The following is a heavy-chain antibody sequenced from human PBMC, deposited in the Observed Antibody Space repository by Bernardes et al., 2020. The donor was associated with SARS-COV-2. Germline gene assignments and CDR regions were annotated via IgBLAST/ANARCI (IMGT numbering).Heavy chain of an antibody. J-gene: IGHJ2*01. V-gene: IGHV4-38-2*01. D-gene: IGHD3-10*01. Sequence: SETLSLTCAVSGYSISSGYYWGCIRQPPGKGLEWIGSIYHSGSTYYNPSLKSRVTISVDTSKNQFSLKLSSVTAADTAVYYCAGILGYYYGSGSRTAAPDLWGRGTLVTVSS. CDR2: IYHSGST. CDR3: AGILGYYYGSGSRTAAPDL. CDR1: GYSISSGYY.